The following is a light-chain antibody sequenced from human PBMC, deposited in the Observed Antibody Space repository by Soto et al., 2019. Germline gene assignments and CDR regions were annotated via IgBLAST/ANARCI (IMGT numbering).Light chain of an antibody. J-gene: IGKJ4*02. V-gene: IGKV1-39*01. CDR3: QQSYSFFLT. CDR1: QSISRY. Sequence: DIQMTQSPSSLFSSVGDRITITCRASQSISRYLNWYQQKPGKAPKLLIYTTSNLQSWVPSRFSGSGSGTEFTLTISHLHPEDFANYYRQQSYSFFLTFGEGTKVEI. CDR2: TTS.